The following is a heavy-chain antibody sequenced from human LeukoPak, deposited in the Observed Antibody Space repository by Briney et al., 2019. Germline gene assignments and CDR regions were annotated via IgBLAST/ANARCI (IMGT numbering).Heavy chain of an antibody. Sequence: SVNVSCKASGGTVSSYTISWVRPAPGQGLEWMGRIIPILGIAKYAQKFQGRVTITADKSTSTAYMVLSSLRSEDTAVYYCARDRGTYCTNGVCYLQLDYYYGMDVWGQGTTVTVSS. D-gene: IGHD2-8*01. V-gene: IGHV1-69*04. J-gene: IGHJ6*02. CDR1: GGTVSSYT. CDR3: ARDRGTYCTNGVCYLQLDYYYGMDV. CDR2: IIPILGIA.